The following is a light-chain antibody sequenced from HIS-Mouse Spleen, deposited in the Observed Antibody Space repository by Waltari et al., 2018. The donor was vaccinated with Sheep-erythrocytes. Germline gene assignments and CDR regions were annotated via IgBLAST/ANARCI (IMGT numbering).Light chain of an antibody. CDR1: SSDVGSYNL. CDR3: CSYAGSSTPWV. J-gene: IGLJ3*02. Sequence: GQSITISCTGTSSDVGSYNLVSWYQQHPGKAPKLMIYEGSKRPSGVSNRFSGSKSGNTASLTISGLQAEDEADYYCCSYAGSSTPWVFGGGTKVTVL. V-gene: IGLV2-23*01. CDR2: EGS.